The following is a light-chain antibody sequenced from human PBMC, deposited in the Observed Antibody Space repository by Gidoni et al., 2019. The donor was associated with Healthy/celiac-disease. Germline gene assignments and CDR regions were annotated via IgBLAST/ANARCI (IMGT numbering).Light chain of an antibody. CDR1: QSVSSY. CDR3: QQRSNWPPKLT. V-gene: IGKV3-11*01. Sequence: NFFTPSPATLALSPGERATLSCRASQSVSSYLAWYQQKPGQAPRLLIYDASNRATGIPARFSGSGSGTDFTLTISSLEPEDFAVYYCQQRSNWPPKLTFXGXTKVEIK. CDR2: DAS. J-gene: IGKJ4*01.